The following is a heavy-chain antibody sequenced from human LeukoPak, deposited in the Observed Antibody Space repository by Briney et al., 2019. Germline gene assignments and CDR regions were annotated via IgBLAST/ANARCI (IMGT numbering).Heavy chain of an antibody. CDR3: ARDMRLRLGEKDYYYYYMDV. CDR1: GYTFTSYY. Sequence: GASVKVSCKASGYTFTSYYMHWVRQAPGQGLEWMGIINPSGGSTSYAQKFQGRVTMTRDTSTSTVYMELSSLRSEDTAVYYCARDMRLRLGEKDYYYYYMDVWGKGTTVTISS. D-gene: IGHD3-16*01. V-gene: IGHV1-46*01. CDR2: INPSGGST. J-gene: IGHJ6*03.